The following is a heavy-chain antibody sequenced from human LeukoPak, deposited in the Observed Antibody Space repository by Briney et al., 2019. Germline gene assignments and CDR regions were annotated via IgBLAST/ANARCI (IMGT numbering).Heavy chain of an antibody. CDR1: GDSVSSNSAA. CDR3: ARDRDYDSSVERAFDI. CDR2: TYYRSKWYN. Sequence: SQTLSLTCAISGDSVSSNSAAWNWIRQSPSRGLEWLGRTYYRSKWYNDYAVSVKSRITINPDTSKNQFSLQLNSVTPEDTAVYYCARDRDYDSSVERAFDIWGQGTMVTVSS. J-gene: IGHJ3*02. D-gene: IGHD3-22*01. V-gene: IGHV6-1*01.